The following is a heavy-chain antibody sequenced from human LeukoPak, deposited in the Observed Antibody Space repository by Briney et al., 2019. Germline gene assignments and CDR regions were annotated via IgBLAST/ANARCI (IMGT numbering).Heavy chain of an antibody. CDR3: ARFAVHRRITVAGQFGPDY. CDR1: GYTFTGYY. Sequence: ASVKVSCKASGYTFTGYYMHWVRQAPGQGLEWMGWINPNSGGTNYAQKFQGRVTMTRDTSISTAYMELSRLRSDDTAVYYCARFAVHRRITVAGQFGPDYWGQGTLVSLSS. V-gene: IGHV1-2*02. D-gene: IGHD6-19*01. J-gene: IGHJ4*02. CDR2: INPNSGGT.